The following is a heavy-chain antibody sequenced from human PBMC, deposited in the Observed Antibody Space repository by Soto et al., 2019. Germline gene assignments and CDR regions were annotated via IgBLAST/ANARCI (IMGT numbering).Heavy chain of an antibody. J-gene: IGHJ5*02. D-gene: IGHD2-2*02. V-gene: IGHV4-59*01. CDR2: IYYSGST. CDR3: ARGCSSTSCYNPNWFDP. Sequence: SETLSLTCTVSGGSISSYYWSWIRQPPGKGLEWIGYIYYSGSTNYNPSLKSRVTISVDTSKNQFSLKLSSVTAADTAVYYCARGCSSTSCYNPNWFDPWGQGTLVTVSS. CDR1: GGSISSYY.